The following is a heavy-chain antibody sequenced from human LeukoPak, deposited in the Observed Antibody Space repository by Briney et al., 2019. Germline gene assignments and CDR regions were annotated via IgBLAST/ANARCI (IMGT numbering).Heavy chain of an antibody. CDR3: AKDRFGGFGELLFDY. J-gene: IGHJ4*02. Sequence: PGRSLTLSCAASGFTFSSYGMHWVRQAPGKGLEWVAVISYDGSNKYYADSVKGRFTISRDNSKNMLYVQMNSLRAEDTAVYYCAKDRFGGFGELLFDYWGQGTLVTVSS. CDR2: ISYDGSNK. V-gene: IGHV3-30*18. CDR1: GFTFSSYG. D-gene: IGHD3-10*01.